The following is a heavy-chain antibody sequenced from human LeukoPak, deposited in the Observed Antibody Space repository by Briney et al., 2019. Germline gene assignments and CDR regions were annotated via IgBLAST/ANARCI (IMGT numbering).Heavy chain of an antibody. CDR1: GFTVTSNY. J-gene: IGHJ6*02. CDR2: IYSGGST. D-gene: IGHD3-3*01. CDR3: ARDQNRRDDFWSSRGGMDV. V-gene: IGHV3-53*01. Sequence: PGGSLRLSCAASGFTVTSNYMSWVRQAPGKGLEWVSLIYSGGSTFYADSVKGRFTISRDNSKNSLYLQMNSLRAEDTAVYYCARDQNRRDDFWSSRGGMDVWGQGTTVTVSS.